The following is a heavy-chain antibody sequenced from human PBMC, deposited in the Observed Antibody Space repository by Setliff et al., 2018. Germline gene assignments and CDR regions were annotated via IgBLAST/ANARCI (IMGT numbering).Heavy chain of an antibody. D-gene: IGHD2-15*01. CDR2: ISSYNGRT. V-gene: IGHV1-18*01. J-gene: IGHJ3*01. CDR3: AISTLSICSGGSCPNAFDV. Sequence: ASVKVSCKASGHIFNSYGISWVRQAPGQGLEWLGWISSYNGRTGYAQRFQDRVSLTTDTSTGAAHMELRSLRPDDTAVYYCAISTLSICSGGSCPNAFDVWGQGTMVTVAA. CDR1: GHIFNSYG.